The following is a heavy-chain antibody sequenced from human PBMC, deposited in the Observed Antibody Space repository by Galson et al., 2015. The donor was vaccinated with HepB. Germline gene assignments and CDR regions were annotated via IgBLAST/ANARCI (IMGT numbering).Heavy chain of an antibody. CDR3: ARAGLRGITGTTYYYYGMDV. V-gene: IGHV3-33*01. CDR1: GFTFSSYG. J-gene: IGHJ6*02. CDR2: IWYDGSNK. D-gene: IGHD1-7*01. Sequence: SLRLSCAASGFTFSSYGMHWVRQAPGKGLEWVAVIWYDGSNKYYADSVKGRFTISRDNSKNTLYLQMNSLRAEDTAVYYCARAGLRGITGTTYYYYGMDVWGQGTTVTVSS.